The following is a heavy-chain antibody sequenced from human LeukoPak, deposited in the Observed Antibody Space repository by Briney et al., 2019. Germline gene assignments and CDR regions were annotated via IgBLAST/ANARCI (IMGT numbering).Heavy chain of an antibody. CDR3: AKGIIAVVAADAFDI. D-gene: IGHD6-19*01. V-gene: IGHV3-9*03. CDR1: GYTYAVFA. J-gene: IGHJ3*02. CDR2: ISWNSGSI. Sequence: PGGSVRLFCAASGYTYAVFAMHWVRQAPGKGLEWVSGISWNSGSIGYADSVKGRFTISRDNAKNSLYLQMNSLRAEDMALYYCAKGIIAVVAADAFDIWGQGTMVTVSS.